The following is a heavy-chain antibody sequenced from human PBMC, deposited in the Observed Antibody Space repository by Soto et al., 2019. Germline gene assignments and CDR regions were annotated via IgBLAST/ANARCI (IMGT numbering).Heavy chain of an antibody. CDR3: TTDHSIAIFGVVIAPPSSAGYYGMDV. Sequence: VGSLRLSCAASGFTFSNAWMSWVRQAPGKGLEWVGRIKSKTDGGTTDYAAPVKGRFTISRDDSKNTLYLQMNSLKTEDTAVYYCTTDHSIAIFGVVIAPPSSAGYYGMDVWGQGTTVTVSS. J-gene: IGHJ6*02. V-gene: IGHV3-15*01. D-gene: IGHD3-3*01. CDR1: GFTFSNAW. CDR2: IKSKTDGGTT.